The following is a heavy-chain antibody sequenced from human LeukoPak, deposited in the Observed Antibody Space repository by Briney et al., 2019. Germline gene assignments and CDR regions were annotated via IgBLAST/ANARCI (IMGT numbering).Heavy chain of an antibody. CDR2: IKPDESEK. Sequence: GGSLRLSCAASGFTFSNYWMTWVRQAPGKGLEWVANIKPDESEKYYVGSVKGRFTISRDNAKNSLYLQMNSLRAEDTAVYYCVKHHTDRNFDYWGQGTLVTVSS. CDR1: GFTFSNYW. D-gene: IGHD5-18*01. V-gene: IGHV3-7*03. CDR3: VKHHTDRNFDY. J-gene: IGHJ4*02.